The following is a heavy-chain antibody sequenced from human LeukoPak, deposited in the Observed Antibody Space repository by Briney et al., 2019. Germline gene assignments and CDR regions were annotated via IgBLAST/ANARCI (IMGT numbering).Heavy chain of an antibody. CDR2: IYTSGST. CDR3: AGGVVMVPATYFDY. D-gene: IGHD2-15*01. J-gene: IGHJ4*02. V-gene: IGHV4-4*07. CDR1: GGSMSSYY. Sequence: SETLSLTCTVSGGSMSSYYWSWIRQPAGKGLEWIGRIYTSGSTNYNPSLRSRVTMSLDTSKNQFSLKMSSVTAADTALYYCAGGVVMVPATYFDYWGQGTLVTVSS.